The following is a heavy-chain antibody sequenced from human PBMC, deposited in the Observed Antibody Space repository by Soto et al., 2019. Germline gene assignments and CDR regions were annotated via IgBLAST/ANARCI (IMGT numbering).Heavy chain of an antibody. J-gene: IGHJ4*02. V-gene: IGHV1-3*01. D-gene: IGHD6-19*01. CDR1: GYTFTSYA. Sequence: GASVKVSCKASGYTFTSYAMHWVRQAPGQRLEWMGWINAGNGNTKYSQKLQGRVTMTTDTSTSTAYMELRSLRSDDTAVYYCARERGSGWERDYFDYWGQGTLVTVSS. CDR3: ARERGSGWERDYFDY. CDR2: INAGNGNT.